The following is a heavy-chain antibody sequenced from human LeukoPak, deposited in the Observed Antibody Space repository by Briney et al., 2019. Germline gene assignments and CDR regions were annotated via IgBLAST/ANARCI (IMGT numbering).Heavy chain of an antibody. V-gene: IGHV3-30-3*01. CDR3: ARDIRSDYFDQ. Sequence: GGSLRLSCAASGFTFSSYAMHWVRQAPGKGLEWVAVISYDGSNKYYADSVKGRFTIFRDNSKSTLYLQMMSLRAEDTAVYYCARDIRSDYFDQWGQGTLVTVSS. CDR2: ISYDGSNK. CDR1: GFTFSSYA. J-gene: IGHJ4*02.